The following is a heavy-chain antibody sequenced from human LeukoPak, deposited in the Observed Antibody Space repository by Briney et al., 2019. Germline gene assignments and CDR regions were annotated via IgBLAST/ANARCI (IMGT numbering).Heavy chain of an antibody. V-gene: IGHV3-23*01. CDR1: GFTFSSYA. D-gene: IGHD3-9*01. Sequence: GASLRLSCAASGFTFSSYAMSWVRQAPGKELEWVSAISGGGGSTYYADSVKGRFTISRDNSKNTLYLQMNSLRAEDTAVYYCAKNRAGYNWYFDLWGRGTLVTVSS. CDR2: ISGGGGST. CDR3: AKNRAGYNWYFDL. J-gene: IGHJ2*01.